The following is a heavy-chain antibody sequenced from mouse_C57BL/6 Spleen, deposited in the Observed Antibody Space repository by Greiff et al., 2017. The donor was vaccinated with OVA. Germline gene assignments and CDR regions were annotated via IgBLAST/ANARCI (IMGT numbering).Heavy chain of an antibody. CDR2: IDTSDSET. J-gene: IGHJ4*01. Sequence: QVQLQQPGAELVRPGSSVKLSCKASGYTFTSYWMHWVKQRPIQGLEWIGNIDTSDSETHYNQKFKDKANLTVDKYTSTAYMQRSSWTSEDSAVYYCARGGYGNYVRYAMDYWGQGTSVTVSS. V-gene: IGHV1-52*01. CDR3: ARGGYGNYVRYAMDY. CDR1: GYTFTSYW. D-gene: IGHD2-10*02.